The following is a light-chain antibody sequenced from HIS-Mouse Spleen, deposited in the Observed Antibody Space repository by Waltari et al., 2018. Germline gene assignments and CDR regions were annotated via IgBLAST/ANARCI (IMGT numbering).Light chain of an antibody. V-gene: IGKV3-20*01. CDR3: QQYGSSFT. CDR1: QSVSSSY. CDR2: GAS. Sequence: EIVLTQSPGTLSLSPGERATLSCRASQSVSSSYLAWYQQKPGQAPRPLIYGASSRATGIPDRFRGSGSGTDFTLTISRLEPEDFAVYYCQQYGSSFTFGPGTKVDIK. J-gene: IGKJ3*01.